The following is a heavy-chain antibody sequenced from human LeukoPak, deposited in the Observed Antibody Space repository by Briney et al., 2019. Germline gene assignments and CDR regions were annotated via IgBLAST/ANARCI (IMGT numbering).Heavy chain of an antibody. Sequence: ASVKVSCKASGYTFTSYYMHWVRQAPGQGLEWMGWINPNSGGTNYAQKFQGRVTMTRDTSISTAYMELSRLRSDDTAVYYCAREGIAARLSWFDPWGQGTLVTVSS. D-gene: IGHD6-6*01. V-gene: IGHV1-2*02. J-gene: IGHJ5*02. CDR2: INPNSGGT. CDR3: AREGIAARLSWFDP. CDR1: GYTFTSYY.